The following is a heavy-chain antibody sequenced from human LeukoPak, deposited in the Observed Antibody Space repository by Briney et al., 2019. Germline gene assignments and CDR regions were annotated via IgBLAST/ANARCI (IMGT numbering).Heavy chain of an antibody. CDR2: IFYTGTT. Sequence: PSETLSLTCTVSGGSISNYYWSWIRQPPGKGLEWIGYIFYTGTTNYNFSLKSRLTISVDTSKNQFSLRLTSVTAADTAVYYCARSPRLGLFDPWGQGTLVTVSS. V-gene: IGHV4-59*01. J-gene: IGHJ5*02. CDR1: GGSISNYY. CDR3: ARSPRLGLFDP. D-gene: IGHD6-25*01.